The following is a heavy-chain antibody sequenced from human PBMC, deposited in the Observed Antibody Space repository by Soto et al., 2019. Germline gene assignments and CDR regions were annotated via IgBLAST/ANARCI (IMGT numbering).Heavy chain of an antibody. D-gene: IGHD2-15*01. J-gene: IGHJ3*02. Sequence: QVQLVQSGAEVKKPGSSVKVSCKASGGTFSSYAISWVRQAPGQGLEWMGGIIPIFGTANYAQKFQGRVTITADESTSTAYMELSSLRSEDTAVYYCARQSVVVVAATGEELDAFDIWGQVTMVTVSS. CDR2: IIPIFGTA. CDR1: GGTFSSYA. V-gene: IGHV1-69*01. CDR3: ARQSVVVVAATGEELDAFDI.